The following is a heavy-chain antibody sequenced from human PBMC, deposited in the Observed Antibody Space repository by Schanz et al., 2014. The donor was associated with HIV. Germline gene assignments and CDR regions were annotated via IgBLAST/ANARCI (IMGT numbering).Heavy chain of an antibody. CDR2: LWHDGTNK. CDR1: GFTFSSYG. D-gene: IGHD4-4*01. J-gene: IGHJ4*02. V-gene: IGHV3-33*01. Sequence: QVQLVESGGGVVQPGRSLRLSCAASGFTFSSYGMHWVRQAPGKGLEWVAVLWHDGTNKYYVDSVKDRFTISRDNSKNTLYLQMNGLRADDTAVYYCARGGLQWHPEWFDYWGQGTLVSVSS. CDR3: ARGGLQWHPEWFDY.